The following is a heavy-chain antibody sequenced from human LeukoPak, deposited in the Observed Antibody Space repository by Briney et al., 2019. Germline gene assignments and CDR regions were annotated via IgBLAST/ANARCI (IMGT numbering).Heavy chain of an antibody. CDR1: GGSISSGVYY. J-gene: IGHJ2*01. CDR2: IYYSGST. CDR3: ARHLEQIAAADL. Sequence: SQTLSLTCTVSGGSISSGVYYWSWIRQHPGKGLEWIGYIYYSGSTYYSPSLKSRLTMPVDTSKNQFSLKLSSVTAADTAVYYCARHLEQIAAADLWGRGTLVTVSS. D-gene: IGHD6-13*01. V-gene: IGHV4-31*03.